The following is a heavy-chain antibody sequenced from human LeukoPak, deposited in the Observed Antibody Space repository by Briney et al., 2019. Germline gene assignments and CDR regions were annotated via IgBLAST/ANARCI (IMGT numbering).Heavy chain of an antibody. J-gene: IGHJ4*02. CDR3: AKDLVDTARGMEGY. Sequence: GGSLRLSCAASGFTFSSYGMSWVRQAPGKGLEWVSAISGSGGSTYYADSVKGRFTISRDNSKNTLYLQMNSLRAEDTAVYYCAKDLVDTARGMEGYWGQGTLVTVSS. V-gene: IGHV3-23*01. CDR1: GFTFSSYG. D-gene: IGHD5-18*01. CDR2: ISGSGGST.